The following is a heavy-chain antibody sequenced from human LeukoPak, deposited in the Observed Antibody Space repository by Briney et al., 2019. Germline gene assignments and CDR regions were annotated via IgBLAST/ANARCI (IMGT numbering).Heavy chain of an antibody. V-gene: IGHV1-8*01. D-gene: IGHD5-18*01. CDR1: GYAFTSYD. CDR3: ARASPLYSVRPWFDP. CDR2: MNPNSGNT. Sequence: ASVKVSCKASGYAFTSYDINWVRQAAGQGLEWMGWMNPNSGNTGYAQKFQGRVTMTRNTSISTAYMELSSLRSEDTAVYYCARASPLYSVRPWFDPWGQGTLVTVSS. J-gene: IGHJ5*02.